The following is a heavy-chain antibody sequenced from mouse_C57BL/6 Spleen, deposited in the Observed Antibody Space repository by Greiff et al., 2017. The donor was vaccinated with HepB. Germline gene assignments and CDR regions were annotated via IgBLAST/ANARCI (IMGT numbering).Heavy chain of an antibody. J-gene: IGHJ4*01. CDR1: GYNFTSYW. V-gene: IGHV1-50*01. Sequence: VQLQQSGAELVKPGASVKLSCKASGYNFTSYWMQWVKQRPGQGLEWIGEIDPSDSYTNYNQKFKGKATLTVDTSSSTAYMQLSSLTSEDAAVYCGASPPMGEGAMDYWGQGTSVTVSS. CDR2: IDPSDSYT. D-gene: IGHD4-1*01. CDR3: ASPPMGEGAMDY.